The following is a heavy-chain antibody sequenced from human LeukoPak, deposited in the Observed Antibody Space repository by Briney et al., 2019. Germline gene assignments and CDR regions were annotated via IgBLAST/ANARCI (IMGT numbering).Heavy chain of an antibody. J-gene: IGHJ6*03. CDR1: GFTFSSYG. V-gene: IGHV3-33*06. CDR3: AKGTGPYYYYMDV. CDR2: IWYDGSNK. D-gene: IGHD3/OR15-3a*01. Sequence: GGSLRLSCAASGFTFSSYGMNWVRQAPGKGLEWVAVIWYDGSNKYYADSVKGRFTISRDNSKNTLYLQMNSLRAEDTAVYHCAKGTGPYYYYMDVWGKGATVTVSS.